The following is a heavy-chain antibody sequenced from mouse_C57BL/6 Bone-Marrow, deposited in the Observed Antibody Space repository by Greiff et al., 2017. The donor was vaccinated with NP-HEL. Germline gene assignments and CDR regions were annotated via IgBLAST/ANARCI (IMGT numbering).Heavy chain of an antibody. CDR2: ISSGSSTI. J-gene: IGHJ4*01. Sequence: EVQLMESGGGLVKPGGSLKLSCAASGFTFSDYGMHWVRQAPEKGLEWVAYISSGSSTIYYADTVKGRFTISRDNAKNTLFLQMTSLRSEDTAMYYCARPFIKGYYYAMDYWGQGTSVTVSS. D-gene: IGHD1-1*01. CDR1: GFTFSDYG. V-gene: IGHV5-17*01. CDR3: ARPFIKGYYYAMDY.